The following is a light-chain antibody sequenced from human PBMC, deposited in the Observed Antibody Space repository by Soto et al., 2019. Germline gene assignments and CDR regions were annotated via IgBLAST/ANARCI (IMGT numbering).Light chain of an antibody. V-gene: IGKV1-39*01. Sequence: DIQMTQSPSSLSSSVGDRVTITCRASQGIRNDLSWYQQKPGEAPKRLVYVASSLQSGVPSRFSGSGSGTDFTLTISSLQTEDFATYYCQQSYSTLGTFGPGTKVDIK. CDR3: QQSYSTLGT. J-gene: IGKJ3*01. CDR1: QGIRND. CDR2: VAS.